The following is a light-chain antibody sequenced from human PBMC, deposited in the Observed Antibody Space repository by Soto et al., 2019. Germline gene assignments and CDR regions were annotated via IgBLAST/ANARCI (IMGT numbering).Light chain of an antibody. CDR1: QTVRTY. V-gene: IGKV1-39*01. CDR3: QQCYATPLT. J-gene: IGKJ4*01. Sequence: DIQMTQSPSSLSASVGDRVTIRCRASQTVRTYLNWYRQKPGKAPKLLMYAASTLESGVPARFSGSGSGTDFTLTISSLQPEDSATYYCQQCYATPLTFGGGTKVEI. CDR2: AAS.